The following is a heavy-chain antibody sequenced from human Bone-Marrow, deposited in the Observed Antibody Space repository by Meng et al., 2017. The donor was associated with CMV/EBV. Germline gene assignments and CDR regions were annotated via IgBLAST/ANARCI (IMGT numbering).Heavy chain of an antibody. D-gene: IGHD3-10*01. CDR2: IKSKTDGGTT. Sequence: GGSLRLSCAASGFTFSNAWMSWVRQAPGKGLEWVGRIKSKTDGGTTDYAAPVKGRFTISRDDSKNTLYLQMNSLKTEDTAVYYCTTGFGELWESVDAFDIWGQGTMVTVSS. J-gene: IGHJ3*02. CDR3: TTGFGELWESVDAFDI. V-gene: IGHV3-15*01. CDR1: GFTFSNAW.